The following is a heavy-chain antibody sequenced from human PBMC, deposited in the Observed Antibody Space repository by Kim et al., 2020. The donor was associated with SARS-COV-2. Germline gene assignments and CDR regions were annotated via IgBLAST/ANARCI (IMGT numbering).Heavy chain of an antibody. CDR3: TREECSGGSCLEYFHH. D-gene: IGHD2-15*01. V-gene: IGHV3-49*04. CDR2: IRSKAHGGTT. Sequence: GRSLRLSCTASGFTFGDYVMSWVRQAPGKGLEWVGFIRSKAHGGTTEYAASVKGRFTISRDDSKSIAYLQMNSLKTEDTAVYYCTREECSGGSCLEYFHHWGQGTLVTVSS. J-gene: IGHJ1*01. CDR1: GFTFGDYV.